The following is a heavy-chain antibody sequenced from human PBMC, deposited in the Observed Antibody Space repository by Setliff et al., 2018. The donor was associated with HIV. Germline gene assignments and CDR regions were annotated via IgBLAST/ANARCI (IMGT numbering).Heavy chain of an antibody. V-gene: IGHV4-59*01. CDR1: GGSIKNYY. CDR3: ARRGGYTYYYDSSGYHRGPNDAFDI. D-gene: IGHD3-22*01. J-gene: IGHJ3*02. CDR2: IYYSGDT. Sequence: SETLSLTCTVSGGSIKNYYWSWIRQSPEKGLEWIGYIYYSGDTNYNPSLRSRVTISVDTSQNRFSLRLTSVTAADTGVYFCARRGGYTYYYDSSGYHRGPNDAFDIWGQGTMVTVSS.